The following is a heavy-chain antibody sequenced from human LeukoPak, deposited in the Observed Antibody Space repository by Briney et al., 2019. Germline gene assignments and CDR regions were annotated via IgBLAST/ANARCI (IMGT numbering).Heavy chain of an antibody. CDR2: INPNSGGT. J-gene: IGHJ4*02. CDR3: ARVGSGSYPIEYYFDY. D-gene: IGHD3-10*01. CDR1: GYTFTCYY. V-gene: IGHV1-2*02. Sequence: ASVKVSCKASGYTFTCYYMHWVRQAPGQGLEWMGWINPNSGGTNYAQKFQGRVTMTRDTSISTAYMELSRLRSDDTAVYYCARVGSGSYPIEYYFDYWGQGTLVTVSS.